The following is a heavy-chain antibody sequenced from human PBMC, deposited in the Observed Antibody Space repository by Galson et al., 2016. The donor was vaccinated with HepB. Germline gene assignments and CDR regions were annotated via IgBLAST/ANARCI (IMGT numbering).Heavy chain of an antibody. CDR2: INDSGVT. Sequence: ETLSLTCLVRGGTFNNYFWTWIRQTPGKGLEWIGEINDSGVTKYNPSLRSRVTLSKDTSKNQFSLNLTSLTVADAAMYYCARAPYSSRLYNYFQYWGQGTLVTVSS. V-gene: IGHV4-34*01. CDR1: GGTFNNYF. D-gene: IGHD1-14*01. J-gene: IGHJ1*01. CDR3: ARAPYSSRLYNYFQY.